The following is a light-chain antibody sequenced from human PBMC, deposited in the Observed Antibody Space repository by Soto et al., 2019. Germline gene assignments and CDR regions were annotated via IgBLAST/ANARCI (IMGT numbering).Light chain of an antibody. J-gene: IGLJ1*01. CDR3: AAWDDSLSGSYV. Sequence: QSVLTQPPSASGTPGQRVTVSCSGSSSNIGNNYVFWYQHLPGTAPKLLIYRNDQRPSGVSARFSSSKSGTSASLAISGLRSEDEADYYCAAWDDSLSGSYVFGPGTQLTVL. CDR2: RND. V-gene: IGLV1-47*01. CDR1: SSNIGNNY.